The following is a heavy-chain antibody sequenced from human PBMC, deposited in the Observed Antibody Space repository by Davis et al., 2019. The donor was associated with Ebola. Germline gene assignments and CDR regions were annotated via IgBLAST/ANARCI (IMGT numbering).Heavy chain of an antibody. CDR2: IYPGDSDT. CDR1: GYSFTRNW. D-gene: IGHD5-24*01. J-gene: IGHJ4*02. Sequence: GESLKISCKGSGYSFTRNWIGWVRQLPGKGLEWMGIIYPGDSDTRYSPSFQGQVTISADKSISTAYLQWSSLKASDTAMYYCARGTDGYNPGGYFDSWGQGTLVTVSS. V-gene: IGHV5-51*01. CDR3: ARGTDGYNPGGYFDS.